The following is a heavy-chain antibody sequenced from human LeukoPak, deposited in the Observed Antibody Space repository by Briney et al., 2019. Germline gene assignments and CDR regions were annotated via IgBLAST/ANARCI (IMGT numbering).Heavy chain of an antibody. Sequence: GSLRLSCAASGFTFSSYGMHWVRQAPGKGLEWVAAIWYDGSNKYYADSVKGRFTISRDNSENTLYLQVNSLRPEDTAVYYCVQAISLGGGWGQGTLVTVSS. V-gene: IGHV3-30*02. J-gene: IGHJ1*01. CDR2: IWYDGSNK. CDR1: GFTFSSYG. CDR3: VQAISLGGG. D-gene: IGHD3-10*01.